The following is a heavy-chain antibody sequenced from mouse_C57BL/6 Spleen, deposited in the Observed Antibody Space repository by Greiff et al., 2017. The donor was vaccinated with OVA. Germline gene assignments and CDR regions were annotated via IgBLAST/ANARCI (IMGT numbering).Heavy chain of an antibody. CDR1: GYAFSSSW. CDR3: ARETGPYYYAMDY. J-gene: IGHJ4*01. CDR2: IYPGDGDT. Sequence: QVQLKESGPELVKPGASVKISCKASGYAFSSSWMNWVKQRPGKGLEWIGRIYPGDGDTNYNGKFKGKATLTADKSSSTAYMQLSSLTSEDSAVYFCARETGPYYYAMDYWGQGTSVTVSS. V-gene: IGHV1-82*01.